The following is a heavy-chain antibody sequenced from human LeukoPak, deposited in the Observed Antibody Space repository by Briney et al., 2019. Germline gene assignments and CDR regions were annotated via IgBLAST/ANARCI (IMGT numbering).Heavy chain of an antibody. CDR1: GFTFSNYS. D-gene: IGHD5-18*01. CDR3: ASGTAGYSYGYQDY. J-gene: IGHJ4*02. Sequence: GGSLRLSCAASGFTFSNYSMNWVRQAPGKGLEWVSSISSSSSYIYYADSVKGRFTISRDNAKNSLYLQMNSLRAEDTAVYYCASGTAGYSYGYQDYWGQGTLVTVSS. CDR2: ISSSSSYI. V-gene: IGHV3-21*01.